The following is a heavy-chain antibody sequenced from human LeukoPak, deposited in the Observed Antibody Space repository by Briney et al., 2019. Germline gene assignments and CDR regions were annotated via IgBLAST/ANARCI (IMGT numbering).Heavy chain of an antibody. J-gene: IGHJ4*02. Sequence: SETLSLTCTVSGGSISSSSYYWGWIRQPPGKGLEWIGSIYYSRNTYYNPSLKSRVTISVDTSKNQFPLKLSSVTATDTAVYYCARLPRLVVIAIKGYYFDYWGQGTLVTVSS. D-gene: IGHD2-21*01. CDR3: ARLPRLVVIAIKGYYFDY. CDR1: GGSISSSSYY. CDR2: IYYSRNT. V-gene: IGHV4-39*01.